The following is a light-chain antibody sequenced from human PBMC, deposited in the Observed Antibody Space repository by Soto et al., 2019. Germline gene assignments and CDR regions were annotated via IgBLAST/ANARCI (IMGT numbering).Light chain of an antibody. J-gene: IGKJ2*01. CDR3: QQYTNWPPYT. CDR2: GAS. V-gene: IGKV3-15*01. Sequence: EIVMTQSPATLSVSPGERATLSCRASQSVSSNLAWYQQKPGQAPRLLIYGASTRATGIPARFTGSGSGTEFTLTISSLQSEDFARYYCQQYTNWPPYTFGQGTNLEIK. CDR1: QSVSSN.